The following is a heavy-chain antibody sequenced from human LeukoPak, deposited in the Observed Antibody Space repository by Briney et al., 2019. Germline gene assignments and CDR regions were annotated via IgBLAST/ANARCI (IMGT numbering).Heavy chain of an antibody. CDR2: IYSRDNT. J-gene: IGHJ4*02. V-gene: IGHV3-53*04. D-gene: IGHD3-22*01. Sequence: SGGSLRLSCEVSGFTVSSNYISWVRQAPGKGLEWVSVIYSRDNTDYADPVKGRFTISRHNSKKTVTLQMNGLRTDATAVYYCSAQYDNSGFLYYWGQGTLVTVSS. CDR3: SAQYDNSGFLYY. CDR1: GFTVSSNY.